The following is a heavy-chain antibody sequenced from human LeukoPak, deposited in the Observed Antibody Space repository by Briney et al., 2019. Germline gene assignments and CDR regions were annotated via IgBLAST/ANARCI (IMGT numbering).Heavy chain of an antibody. Sequence: SETLSLTCAVSGGSISSGGYYWSWIRQHPGKGLEWIGYIYYSGSTYYNPSLKSRVTISVDTSKNQFSLKLSSVTAADTAVYYCARDAFISLHRIAAAGTGYYGVDVWGQGTTVTVSS. D-gene: IGHD6-13*01. CDR2: IYYSGST. CDR1: GGSISSGGYY. V-gene: IGHV4-31*11. J-gene: IGHJ6*02. CDR3: ARDAFISLHRIAAAGTGYYGVDV.